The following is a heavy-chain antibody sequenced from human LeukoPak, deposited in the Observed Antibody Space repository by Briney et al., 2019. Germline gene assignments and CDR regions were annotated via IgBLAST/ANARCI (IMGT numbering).Heavy chain of an antibody. CDR3: ASDRFYFGV. V-gene: IGHV3-7*05. CDR2: IKLDGTEK. J-gene: IGHJ4*02. D-gene: IGHD3-16*01. Sequence: PGGSLRLSCAASGFTFSSYWTHWVRQAPGKGLEWVANIKLDGTEKYYVDSVKGRFTISRDNAKNSLYLQMNSLRAEDTAVYYCASDRFYFGVWGQGTLVTVSS. CDR1: GFTFSSYW.